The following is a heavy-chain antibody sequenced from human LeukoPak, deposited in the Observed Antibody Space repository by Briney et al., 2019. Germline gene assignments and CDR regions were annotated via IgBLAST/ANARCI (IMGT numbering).Heavy chain of an antibody. CDR1: GFTFSSYG. CDR3: ARVNRVYDSSGQIDY. CDR2: IWYDGSNK. D-gene: IGHD3-22*01. Sequence: SGGSLRLSCAASGFTFSSYGMHWVRQAPGKGLEWVAVIWYDGSNKYYADSVKGRFTISRDNSKNTLYLQMNSLRAEDTAVYYCARVNRVYDSSGQIDYWGQGTLVTVSS. V-gene: IGHV3-33*01. J-gene: IGHJ4*02.